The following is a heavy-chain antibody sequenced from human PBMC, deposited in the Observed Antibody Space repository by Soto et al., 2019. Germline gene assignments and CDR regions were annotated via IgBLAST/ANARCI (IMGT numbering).Heavy chain of an antibody. CDR3: ASGRRGYCSSTSCDRRYYYYYYGMDV. D-gene: IGHD2-2*01. CDR2: INHSGST. Sequence: SETLSLTCAVYGGSFSGYYWSWIRQPPGKGLEWIGEINHSGSTNYNPSLKSRVTISVDTSKNQFSLKLSSVTAADTAVYYCASGRRGYCSSTSCDRRYYYYYYGMDVWGQGTTVTVSS. V-gene: IGHV4-34*01. CDR1: GGSFSGYY. J-gene: IGHJ6*02.